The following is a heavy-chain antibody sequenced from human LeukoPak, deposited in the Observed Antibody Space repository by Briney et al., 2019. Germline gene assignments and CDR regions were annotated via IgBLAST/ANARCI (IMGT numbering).Heavy chain of an antibody. Sequence: ASVKVSCKASGYTFTSYDINWVPQATGQGLEWMGWKNPNSGNTTYAQKFQGRVTITRNTSISTDYMALSSLRSEGTAVYYCARTRSGYYPMDPWGQGTLVTVSS. D-gene: IGHD3-22*01. CDR1: GYTFTSYD. CDR3: ARTRSGYYPMDP. J-gene: IGHJ5*02. V-gene: IGHV1-8*03. CDR2: KNPNSGNT.